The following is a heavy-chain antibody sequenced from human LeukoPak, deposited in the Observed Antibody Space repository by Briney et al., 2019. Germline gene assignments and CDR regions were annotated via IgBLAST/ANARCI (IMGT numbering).Heavy chain of an antibody. J-gene: IGHJ4*02. Sequence: NPSETLSLTCTISGDSVSSGNYYWSWIRQPPGKGLEWIGYMYSSGATNYNSSLKSRVTISIDTSKNQFSLRLTSVTAADTAVYYCAISRGDYQLLNFDYWGQGTLVTVSS. CDR3: AISRGDYQLLNFDY. D-gene: IGHD2-2*01. CDR2: MYSSGAT. V-gene: IGHV4-61*01. CDR1: GDSVSSGNYY.